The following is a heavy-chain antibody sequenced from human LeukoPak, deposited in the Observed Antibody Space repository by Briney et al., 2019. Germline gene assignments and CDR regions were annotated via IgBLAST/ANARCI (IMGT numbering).Heavy chain of an antibody. V-gene: IGHV3-66*01. CDR3: ARENVQGYYYYYGMDV. Sequence: GGSLRLSCAASGFTFSSYAMSWVRQAPGKGLEGGSVIYSGGSTYYADSVKGRFTISRDNSKNTLYLQMNSLRAEDTAVYYCARENVQGYYYYYGMDVWGQGTTVTVSS. CDR1: GFTFSSYA. D-gene: IGHD1-1*01. J-gene: IGHJ6*02. CDR2: IYSGGST.